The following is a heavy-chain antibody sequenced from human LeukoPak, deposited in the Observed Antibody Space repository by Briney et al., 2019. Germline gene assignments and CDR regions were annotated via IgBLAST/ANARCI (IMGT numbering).Heavy chain of an antibody. CDR2: IFYNEST. D-gene: IGHD3-3*01. J-gene: IGHJ6*03. CDR3: ARQGASIFGTVGYYYYMDV. V-gene: IGHV4-39*01. Sequence: SETLSLTCTVPGGSITSSAFHWGWIRQSPGKGLEWVRTIFYNESTNYNPSLKSRLTISVDKSKNQFYVKLTSVTAADTTVYYCARQGASIFGTVGYYYYMDVWGKGTTVTVSS. CDR1: GGSITSSAFH.